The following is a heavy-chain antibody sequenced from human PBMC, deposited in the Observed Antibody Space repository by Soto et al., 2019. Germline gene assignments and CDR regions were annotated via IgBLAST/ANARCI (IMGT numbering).Heavy chain of an antibody. Sequence: GESLKISCAASGFTFSSYGMHWVRQAPGKGLEWVAVIWYDGSNKYYADSVKGRFTISRDNSKNTLYLQMNSLRAEDTAVYYCARGQPWLPWGWFDPWGQGTLVTVSS. D-gene: IGHD6-19*01. CDR2: IWYDGSNK. V-gene: IGHV3-33*01. CDR3: ARGQPWLPWGWFDP. CDR1: GFTFSSYG. J-gene: IGHJ5*02.